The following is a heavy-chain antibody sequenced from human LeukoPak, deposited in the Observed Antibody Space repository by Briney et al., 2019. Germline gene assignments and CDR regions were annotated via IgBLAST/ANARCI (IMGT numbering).Heavy chain of an antibody. CDR2: IYHSGST. CDR3: ASEKTGYCSGGSCYGWFDP. V-gene: IGHV4-38-2*01. D-gene: IGHD2-15*01. J-gene: IGHJ5*02. CDR1: GFTFSSYE. Sequence: LRLSCAASGFTFSSYEMNWVRQAPGKGLEWIGSIYHSGSTYYNPSLKSRVTISVDTSKNQFSLKLSSVTAADTAVYYCASEKTGYCSGGSCYGWFDPWGQGTLVTVSS.